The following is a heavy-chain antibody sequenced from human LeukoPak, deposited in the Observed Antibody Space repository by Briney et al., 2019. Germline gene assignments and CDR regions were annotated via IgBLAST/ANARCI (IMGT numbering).Heavy chain of an antibody. Sequence: PGGSLRLSCAASGFTFSDYYKSWIRQAPGKGLEWVSYISSSGSTIYYADSVKGRFTISRDNAKNSLYLQMNSLRAEGTAVYYCARYRRFGDYYGMDVWGQGTTVTVSS. V-gene: IGHV3-11*01. CDR2: ISSSGSTI. CDR3: ARYRRFGDYYGMDV. D-gene: IGHD3-10*01. J-gene: IGHJ6*02. CDR1: GFTFSDYY.